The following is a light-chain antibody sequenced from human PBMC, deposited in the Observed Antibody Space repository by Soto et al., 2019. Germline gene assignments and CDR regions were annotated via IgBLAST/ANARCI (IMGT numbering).Light chain of an antibody. V-gene: IGKV3-15*01. CDR2: DTS. CDR3: QPYNNWPLT. Sequence: DILMTPSPDTLSLSPGERATLSCRASQSVGSFLAWYQQKPGQTPRLLIYDTSTRATGVPTRFSGSRSGAEFTLTINSLQSEDFAVYYCQPYNNWPLTFGGGTKVDIK. J-gene: IGKJ4*01. CDR1: QSVGSF.